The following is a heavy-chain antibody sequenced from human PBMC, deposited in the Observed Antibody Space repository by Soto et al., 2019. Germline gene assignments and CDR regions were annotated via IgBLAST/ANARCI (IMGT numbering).Heavy chain of an antibody. D-gene: IGHD2-2*01. CDR2: ISGSGGST. V-gene: IGHV3-23*01. CDR3: AKGVRYQLLGNWFDP. Sequence: EVQLLESGGGLVQPGGSLRLACAASGFTFSSYAMSWVRQAPGKGLEWVSAISGSGGSTYYADSVKGRFTISRDNSKNTLYLQMNSLRAEDTAVYYCAKGVRYQLLGNWFDPCRQGTLVTVSS. J-gene: IGHJ5*02. CDR1: GFTFSSYA.